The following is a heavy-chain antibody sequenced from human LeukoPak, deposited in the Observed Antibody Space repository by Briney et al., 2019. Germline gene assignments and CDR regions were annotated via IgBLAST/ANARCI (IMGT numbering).Heavy chain of an antibody. CDR2: ISSGGHDAT. J-gene: IGHJ4*02. CDR3: VKGGRICSSSTCRVDY. CDR1: GFSFSDYA. Sequence: PGGSLRLSCAASGFSFSDYAMVWVRQAPRKGLEWVSGISSGGHDATFYADSVKGRFTVSRDKSNNMLYLQMDNLSAEDTAIYYCVKGGRICSSSTCRVDYWGQGTLVTVSS. D-gene: IGHD2-2*01. V-gene: IGHV3-23*01.